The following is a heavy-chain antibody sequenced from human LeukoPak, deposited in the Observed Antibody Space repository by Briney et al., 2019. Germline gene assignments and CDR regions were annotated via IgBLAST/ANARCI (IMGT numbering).Heavy chain of an antibody. V-gene: IGHV1-2*02. CDR1: GYSFTGFY. J-gene: IGHJ5*01. Sequence: ASVKVSCKASGYSFTGFYVHWVREAPGQGLEWMAWINPQDGDTNSAQNFRGRVTLTRDTSINTVYMELRGLTSADTAIYYCTRERYRQGFDSWGQGTLVTVSS. CDR3: TRERYRQGFDS. D-gene: IGHD3-16*02. CDR2: INPQDGDT.